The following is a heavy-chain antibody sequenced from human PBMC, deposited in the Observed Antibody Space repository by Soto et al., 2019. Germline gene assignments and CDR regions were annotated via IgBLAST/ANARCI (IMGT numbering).Heavy chain of an antibody. J-gene: IGHJ4*02. V-gene: IGHV3-21*01. Sequence: GGSLRLSCAASGFTFRSYSINWVRQAPGKGLEWVSSISSSSIYIYYADSVKGRFTISRDNAKNSLYLQMNSLRAEDTAVYYCAGGSEDYFDYCGQGTLVTVSS. CDR3: AGGSEDYFDY. CDR2: ISSSSIYI. D-gene: IGHD3-3*01. CDR1: GFTFRSYS.